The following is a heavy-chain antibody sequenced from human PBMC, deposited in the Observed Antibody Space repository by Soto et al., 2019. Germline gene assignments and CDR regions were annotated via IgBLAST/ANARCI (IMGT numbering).Heavy chain of an antibody. CDR2: IITFFGAA. Sequence: QVQLVQSGAEVRKPGSSVRVSCKASGGSFTTYAFNWMRQAPGQGLEWLGGIITFFGAAMYAQKFLGRVTITADELTTTAYMELSGLRSEDTAVYYCARGGKERFRGSGMDVWGQGTTVTVSS. CDR3: ARGGKERFRGSGMDV. J-gene: IGHJ6*02. D-gene: IGHD1-1*01. V-gene: IGHV1-69*01. CDR1: GGSFTTYA.